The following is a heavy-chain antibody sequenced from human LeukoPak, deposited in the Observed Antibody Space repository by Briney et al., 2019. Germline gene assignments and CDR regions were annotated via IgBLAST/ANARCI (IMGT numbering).Heavy chain of an antibody. CDR3: ARGEYYYGSGSYYNFDY. V-gene: IGHV1-18*01. J-gene: IGHJ4*02. CDR1: GCTFTSYG. CDR2: ISAYNGNT. D-gene: IGHD3-10*01. Sequence: ASVKVSCKASGCTFTSYGISWVRQAPGQGLEWMGWISAYNGNTNYAQKLQGRVTMTTDTSTSTAYMELRSLRSDDTAVYYCARGEYYYGSGSYYNFDYWGQGTLVTVSS.